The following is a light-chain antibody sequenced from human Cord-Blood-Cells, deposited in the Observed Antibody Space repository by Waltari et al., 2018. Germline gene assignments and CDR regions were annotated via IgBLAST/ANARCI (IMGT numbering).Light chain of an antibody. J-gene: IGLJ3*02. V-gene: IGLV2-11*01. CDR2: DVN. CDR3: CSLAGSYAWV. CDR1: SSDVGGYKY. Sequence: QSALTQTRPVSGSPGQSVTIFCTGTSSDVGGYKYVSWYQQHPGKAPTLRIYDVNKRPSGVPDRFSGSKSGNTASLTISGLQAEDDADYYCCSLAGSYAWVFGGGTKLTVL.